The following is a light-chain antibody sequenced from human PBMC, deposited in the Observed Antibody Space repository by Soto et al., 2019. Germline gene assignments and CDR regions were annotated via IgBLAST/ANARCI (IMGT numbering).Light chain of an antibody. Sequence: EIQMTQSHFTLSASKEDRVTITCRASQSISSWFAWYQQSLGKAPKLLIYDASSFESGVPSRFSGSVSVTEFTLTIFSLQPDDFTTYNSPQYTIYPETFGQVSKA. CDR1: QSISSW. V-gene: IGKV1-5*01. CDR2: DAS. CDR3: PQYTIYPET. J-gene: IGKJ1*01.